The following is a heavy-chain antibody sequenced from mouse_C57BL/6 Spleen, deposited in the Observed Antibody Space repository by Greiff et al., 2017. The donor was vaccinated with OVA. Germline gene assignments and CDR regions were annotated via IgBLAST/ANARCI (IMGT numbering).Heavy chain of an antibody. Sequence: VKLMESGPELVKPGASVKLSCKASGYTFTSYDINWVKQRPGQGLEWIGWIYPRDGSTKYNEKFKGKATLTVDTSSSTAYMELHSLTSEDSAVYFCAKLGRRDYFDYWGQGTTLTVSS. D-gene: IGHD4-1*01. CDR1: GYTFTSYD. J-gene: IGHJ2*01. CDR2: IYPRDGST. V-gene: IGHV1-85*01. CDR3: AKLGRRDYFDY.